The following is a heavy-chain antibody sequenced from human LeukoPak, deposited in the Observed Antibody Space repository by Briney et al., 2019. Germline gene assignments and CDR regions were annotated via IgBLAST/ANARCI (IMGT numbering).Heavy chain of an antibody. V-gene: IGHV4-4*07. Sequence: TSETLSLTCTVSGGSISSYYWTWIRQSAGKGLEWIGRINTSGSTNYNPSLRSRVTMSVNTSKNQFSLNLTSVTAADTAVYSCAREGGDPRWLDPWGQGTLVTVSS. D-gene: IGHD6-25*01. CDR2: INTSGST. CDR3: AREGGDPRWLDP. CDR1: GGSISSYY. J-gene: IGHJ5*02.